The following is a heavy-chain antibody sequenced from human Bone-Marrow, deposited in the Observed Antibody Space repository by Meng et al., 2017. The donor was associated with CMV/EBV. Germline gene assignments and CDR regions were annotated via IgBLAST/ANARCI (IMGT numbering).Heavy chain of an antibody. CDR1: GFTFSSYW. CDR2: INSDGSST. Sequence: GESLKISCAASGFTFSSYWMHWVRQAPGKGLVWVSRINSDGSSTSYADSVKGRFTISRDNAKNTLYLQMNSLRAEDTAVYYCARDPSKVRFLEWLLSSIDYWGQGTLVTVSS. D-gene: IGHD3-3*01. CDR3: ARDPSKVRFLEWLLSSIDY. V-gene: IGHV3-74*01. J-gene: IGHJ4*02.